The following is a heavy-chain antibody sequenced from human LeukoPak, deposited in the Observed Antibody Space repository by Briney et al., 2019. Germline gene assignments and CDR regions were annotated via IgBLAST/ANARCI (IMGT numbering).Heavy chain of an antibody. V-gene: IGHV1-2*06. CDR3: ARDRSPIFGVVALYYFDY. Sequence: GASVKVPCKASGYTFTGYYMHWVRQAPGQGLQWMGRMNPDSGGTNYAQKFQGRVTMTRDTSISTAYMELSRLRSDDTAVYYCARDRSPIFGVVALYYFDYWGQGTLVTVSS. CDR1: GYTFTGYY. D-gene: IGHD3-3*01. J-gene: IGHJ4*02. CDR2: MNPDSGGT.